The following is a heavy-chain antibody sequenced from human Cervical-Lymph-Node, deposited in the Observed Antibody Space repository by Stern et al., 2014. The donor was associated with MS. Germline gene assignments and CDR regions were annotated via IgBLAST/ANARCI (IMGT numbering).Heavy chain of an antibody. CDR3: ATAPLAYYYDTSAYYNNY. CDR1: GYPLTELS. J-gene: IGHJ4*02. V-gene: IGHV1-24*01. CDR2: FDPEDGEI. Sequence: VQLVSSGAEVKKPGASVKVSCKVSGYPLTELSMHWVRQAPGRGLEWMGGFDPEDGEIIYAQKFQGRVSMTEAASTETAYMDLSSLTSEDTAVYYCATAPLAYYYDTSAYYNNYWGQGTLVTVSS. D-gene: IGHD3-22*01.